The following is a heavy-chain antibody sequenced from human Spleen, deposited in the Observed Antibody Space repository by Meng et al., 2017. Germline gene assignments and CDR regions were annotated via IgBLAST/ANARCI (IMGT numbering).Heavy chain of an antibody. CDR3: AKGRYCSGGSCYSSMRPFDY. Sequence: GESLKISCAASGFNFDDYAMSWVRQAPGKGLEWVSAISGSGGSTYYADSVKGRFTISRDNSKNTLYLQMNSLRAEDTAVYYCAKGRYCSGGSCYSSMRPFDYWGQGTLVTVSS. D-gene: IGHD2-15*01. J-gene: IGHJ4*02. CDR1: GFNFDDYA. V-gene: IGHV3-23*01. CDR2: ISGSGGST.